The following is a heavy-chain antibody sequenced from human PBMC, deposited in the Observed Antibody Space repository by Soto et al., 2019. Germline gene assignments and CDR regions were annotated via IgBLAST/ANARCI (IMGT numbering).Heavy chain of an antibody. CDR1: GVTVSDYW. CDR3: ARDSGEQLVRRGFYYYYTDV. CDR2: IKRDGSTT. V-gene: IGHV3-74*01. Sequence: GGSLGLSCAASGVTVSDYWMRWVRQAPGKGLEWVSRIKRDGSTTNYADSVKGRFTISRDNAKNTLYLQMNSLKDEDTAVYYCARDSGEQLVRRGFYYYYTDVWGKGTTVTVSS. D-gene: IGHD6-6*01. J-gene: IGHJ6*03.